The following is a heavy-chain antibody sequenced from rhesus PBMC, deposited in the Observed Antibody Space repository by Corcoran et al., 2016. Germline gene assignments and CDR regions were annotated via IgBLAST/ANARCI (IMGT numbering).Heavy chain of an antibody. CDR3: ARGKYYFDY. CDR1: GYTFTDYY. V-gene: IGHV1-198*02. Sequence: QVQLVQSGAEVKKPGSSAKVSCKASGYTFTDYYMPWVRQAPRQGLEWMGVIIPLGGITNYAEKFQGRVTSTADTSTSTADMELSSLRSEDTAVDYWARGKYYFDYWGQGVLVTVSS. CDR2: IIPLGGIT. J-gene: IGHJ4*01.